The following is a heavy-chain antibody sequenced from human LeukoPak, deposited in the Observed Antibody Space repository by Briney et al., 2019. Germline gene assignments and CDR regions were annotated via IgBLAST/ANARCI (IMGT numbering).Heavy chain of an antibody. Sequence: GGSLRLSCAASRLTFSNYWMSWVRQAPGKGLEWVANIKEDGSEKYYVDSMKGRFTISRDNAKNSLYLQMGSLRVEDTAVYYCARDRTGGYFDYWGQGTLVTVSS. CDR2: IKEDGSEK. CDR3: ARDRTGGYFDY. D-gene: IGHD4-23*01. CDR1: RLTFSNYW. J-gene: IGHJ4*02. V-gene: IGHV3-7*03.